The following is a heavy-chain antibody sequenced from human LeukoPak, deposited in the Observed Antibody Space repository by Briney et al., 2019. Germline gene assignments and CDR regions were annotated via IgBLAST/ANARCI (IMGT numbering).Heavy chain of an antibody. V-gene: IGHV3-30*04. D-gene: IGHD3-10*01. CDR3: ARDSLVTMVRGVNYYYYYYMDV. CDR2: ISYDGSNK. J-gene: IGHJ6*03. CDR1: GFTFSSYA. Sequence: GGSLRLSCAASGFTFSSYAMHWVRQAPGKGLEWVAVISYDGSNKYYADSVKGRFTISRDNSKNTLYLQMNSLRAEDTAVYYCARDSLVTMVRGVNYYYYYYMDVWGKGTTVTVSS.